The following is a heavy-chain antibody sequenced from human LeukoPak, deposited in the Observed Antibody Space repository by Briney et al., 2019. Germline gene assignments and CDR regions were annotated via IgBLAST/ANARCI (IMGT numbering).Heavy chain of an antibody. V-gene: IGHV3-7*01. CDR3: ARDRTASGWLTYYFDY. J-gene: IGHJ4*02. CDR1: QLPFSDQW. D-gene: IGHD6-19*01. Sequence: QTGVCLRLSCAASQLPFSDQWMSWVRQAPGKGLEWVANIDQNGRAKFYVDSVKGRFAISRDNAQNSLFLQMNSLRAEDTAVYYCARDRTASGWLTYYFDYWGQGALVTVSS. CDR2: IDQNGRAK.